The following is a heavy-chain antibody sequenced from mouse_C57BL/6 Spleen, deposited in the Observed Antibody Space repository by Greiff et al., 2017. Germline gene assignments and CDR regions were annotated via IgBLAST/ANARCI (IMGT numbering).Heavy chain of an antibody. D-gene: IGHD2-1*01. V-gene: IGHV5-6*01. Sequence: DVHLVESGGDLVKPGGSLKLSCAASGFTFSSYGMSWVRQTPDKRLEWVATISSGGSYTYYPDSVKGRFTISRDNAKNTLYLQMSSLKSEDTAMYYCARHGEDYGNYEGWYFDVWGTGTTVTVSS. CDR3: ARHGEDYGNYEGWYFDV. CDR2: ISSGGSYT. J-gene: IGHJ1*03. CDR1: GFTFSSYG.